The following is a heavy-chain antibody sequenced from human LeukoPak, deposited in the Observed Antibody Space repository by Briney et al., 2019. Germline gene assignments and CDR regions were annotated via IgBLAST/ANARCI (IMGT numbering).Heavy chain of an antibody. CDR3: AREAYSSSWYDVY. D-gene: IGHD6-13*01. J-gene: IGHJ4*02. V-gene: IGHV3-9*01. CDR2: ISWNSGSI. Sequence: GGSLRLSCAASGFTFDHYAMHWVRQAPGKGLEWVSGISWNSGSIGYADSVKGRFTISRDNAKNSLYLQMNSLRAEDTAVYYCAREAYSSSWYDVYWGQGTLVTVSS. CDR1: GFTFDHYA.